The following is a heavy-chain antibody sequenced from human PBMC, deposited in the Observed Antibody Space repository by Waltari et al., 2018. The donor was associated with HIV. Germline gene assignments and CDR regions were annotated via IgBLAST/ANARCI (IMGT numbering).Heavy chain of an antibody. D-gene: IGHD2-15*01. V-gene: IGHV3-74*01. CDR2: INKDGSNT. J-gene: IGHJ6*02. CDR1: AFPVSSTW. Sequence: EVQLVASGGGLVQPGGSSRPPCEASAFPVSSTWRPWVRQAPGKGLVWVSCINKDGSNTRYADSVKGRLTISRDNAKNTLYLQMNSLRAEDTAVYYCARGVGYGMDVWGQGTTVTVSS. CDR3: ARGVGYGMDV.